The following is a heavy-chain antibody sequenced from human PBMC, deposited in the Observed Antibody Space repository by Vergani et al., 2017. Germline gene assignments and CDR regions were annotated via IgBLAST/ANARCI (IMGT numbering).Heavy chain of an antibody. V-gene: IGHV3-23*01. D-gene: IGHD1-26*01. J-gene: IGHJ4*02. CDR1: GFTFSTYA. CDR3: VKDTVSYESFFDS. CDR2: LTGGSGST. Sequence: EVQLLESGGSLKQPGGSVRPSCAASGFTFSTYAMHWVRQAPGKGLEWVSVLTGGSGSTNYADSFKGRFIISRDNSRDTLYLQMNSLRPEDPATYYCVKDTVSYESFFDSWGQGSLVTVSS.